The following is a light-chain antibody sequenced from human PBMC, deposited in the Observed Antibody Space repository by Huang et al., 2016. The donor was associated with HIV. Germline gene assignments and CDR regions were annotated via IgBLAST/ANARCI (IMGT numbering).Light chain of an antibody. CDR2: GAS. Sequence: DIVLTQSPGTLSLSPGARAALSCRASQNITNNYLAWYHQRSGQAPRLLIYGASNRAMGIPDRFSGSGSGTDFTLIINRLEPQDSAVYYCQQYLSSPLTFGGGTNVEIK. J-gene: IGKJ4*01. CDR1: QNITNNY. CDR3: QQYLSSPLT. V-gene: IGKV3-20*01.